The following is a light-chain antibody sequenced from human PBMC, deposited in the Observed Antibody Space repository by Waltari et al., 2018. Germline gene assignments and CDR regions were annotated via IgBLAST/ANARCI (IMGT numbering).Light chain of an antibody. V-gene: IGLV2-23*02. CDR1: GSDVGGYGL. CDR2: EVT. J-gene: IGLJ2*01. Sequence: QSALTQPASVSGSPGRSIPIPCTGTGSDVGGYGLFSWSQQHPVKAPTLLIYEVTQRPSGISNRFSGSKSGNTASLTISGLQAEDEADYYCCSYAGSSTSAHIIFGGGTKLTVL. CDR3: CSYAGSSTSAHII.